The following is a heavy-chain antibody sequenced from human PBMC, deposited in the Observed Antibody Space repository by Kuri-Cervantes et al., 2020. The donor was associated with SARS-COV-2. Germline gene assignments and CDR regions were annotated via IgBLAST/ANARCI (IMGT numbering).Heavy chain of an antibody. J-gene: IGHJ4*02. CDR1: GYTFTSYG. CDR3: AFSSMVRGGKFDY. Sequence: ASVKVSCKASGYTFTSYGISWVRQAPGQGLEWMGWISAYNGNTNYARKLQDRVTMTTNTSTSTAYMELRSLRSDDTAVYYCAFSSMVRGGKFDYWGQGTLVTISS. V-gene: IGHV1-18*01. D-gene: IGHD3-10*01. CDR2: ISAYNGNT.